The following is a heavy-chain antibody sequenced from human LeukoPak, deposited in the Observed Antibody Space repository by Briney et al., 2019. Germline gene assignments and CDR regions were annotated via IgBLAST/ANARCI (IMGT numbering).Heavy chain of an antibody. CDR2: IYYSGST. V-gene: IGHV4-59*01. D-gene: IGHD6-13*01. CDR1: GGSISSYY. J-gene: IGHJ3*02. Sequence: PSETLSLTCTVSGGSISSYYWSWIRQPPGKGLEWIGYIYYSGSTNYNPSLKSRVTISVDTSKNQFSLKLSSVTAADTAVYYCARTPGIAAESGAFDIWGQGTMVTVSS. CDR3: ARTPGIAAESGAFDI.